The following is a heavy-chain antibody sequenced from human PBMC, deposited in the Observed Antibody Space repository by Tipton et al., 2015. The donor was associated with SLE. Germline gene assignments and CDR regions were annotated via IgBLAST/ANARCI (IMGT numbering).Heavy chain of an antibody. J-gene: IGHJ4*02. CDR3: ASALEGIAAAGEFDY. V-gene: IGHV3-30*04. CDR2: ISYDGSNK. CDR1: GFTFSSYA. D-gene: IGHD6-13*01. Sequence: LSLTCAASGFTFSSYAMHWVRQAPGKGLEWVAVISYDGSNKYYADSVKGRFTISRDNSKNTLYLQMNSLRAEDTAVYYCASALEGIAAAGEFDYWGQGTLVTVSS.